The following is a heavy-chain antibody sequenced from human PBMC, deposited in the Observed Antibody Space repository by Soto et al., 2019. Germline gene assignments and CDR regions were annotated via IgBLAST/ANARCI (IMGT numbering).Heavy chain of an antibody. CDR2: ISGSGDST. Sequence: LRLSCAAAGFTFSSDAMSGVRQAPGKGLEWVSAISGSGDSTYYADSVKGRFTISRDNSKNTMFLQMNSLRAEDTAIYSCAKDRASSHHDYWGQGPLVTASS. CDR1: GFTFSSDA. V-gene: IGHV3-23*01. J-gene: IGHJ4*02. D-gene: IGHD6-19*01. CDR3: AKDRASSHHDY.